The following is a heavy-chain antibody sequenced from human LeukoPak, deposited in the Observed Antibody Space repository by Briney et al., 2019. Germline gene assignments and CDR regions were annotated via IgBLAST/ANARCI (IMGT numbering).Heavy chain of an antibody. CDR2: IYYSGST. CDR1: GGSISSYY. D-gene: IGHD3-10*01. CDR3: ARASVTYYYGSGSYFSFDY. V-gene: IGHV4-59*01. J-gene: IGHJ4*02. Sequence: PSETLSLTCTVSGGSISSYYWSWIRQPPGKGLEWIGYIYYSGSTNYNPSLKSRVTISVDTSKNQFSLKLSSVTAADTAVYYRARASVTYYYGSGSYFSFDYWGQGTLVTVSS.